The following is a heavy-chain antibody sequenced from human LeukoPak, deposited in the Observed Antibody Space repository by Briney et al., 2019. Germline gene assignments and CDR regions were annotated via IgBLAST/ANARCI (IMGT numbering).Heavy chain of an antibody. J-gene: IGHJ4*02. D-gene: IGHD3-10*01. V-gene: IGHV4-34*01. CDR2: INHSGST. CDR1: GGSFSGYY. Sequence: SSETLSLTCAVYGGSFSGYYWSWIRQPPGKGLEWIGEINHSGSTNYNPSLKSQVTISVDTSKNQFSLKLSSVTAADTAVYYCARAPYYYGSGSYLFGGQGTLVTVSS. CDR3: ARAPYYYGSGSYLF.